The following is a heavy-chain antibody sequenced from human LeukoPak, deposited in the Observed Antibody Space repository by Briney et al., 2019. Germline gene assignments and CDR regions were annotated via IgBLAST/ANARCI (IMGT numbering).Heavy chain of an antibody. V-gene: IGHV4-4*07. J-gene: IGHJ6*03. CDR3: ARGVTLFGGHYMDV. CDR2: IFTTGTT. Sequence: SETLSLTCNVPSDKISSYYWNWIRQPAGKGLEWVGRIFTTGTTNYSPSLKSRVTISIDRSKNQFYPNLSSVTAADTAVYYCARGVTLFGGHYMDVWGKGTTVTVSS. D-gene: IGHD3-3*01. CDR1: SDKISSYY.